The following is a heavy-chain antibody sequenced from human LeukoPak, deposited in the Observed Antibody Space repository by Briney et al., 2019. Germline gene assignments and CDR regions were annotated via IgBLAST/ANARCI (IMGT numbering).Heavy chain of an antibody. Sequence: SETLSLTCTVSGGSISSGDYYWSWIRQPPGEGLEWIGYIYYSGSTYYNPSLKSRVTISVDTSKNQFSPKLSSVTAADTAVYYCARDSAARTRLYNWFDPWGQGTLVTVSS. V-gene: IGHV4-31*03. J-gene: IGHJ5*02. CDR1: GGSISSGDYY. CDR3: ARDSAARTRLYNWFDP. CDR2: IYYSGST. D-gene: IGHD6-13*01.